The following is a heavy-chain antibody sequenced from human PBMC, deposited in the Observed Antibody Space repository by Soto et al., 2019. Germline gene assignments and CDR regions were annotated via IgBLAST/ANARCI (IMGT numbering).Heavy chain of an antibody. J-gene: IGHJ2*01. CDR2: ISYDGSNK. Sequence: QVQLVESGGGVVQPGRSLRLSCAASGFTFSSYAMHWVRQAPGKGLEWVAVISYDGSNKYYADSVKGRFTISRDNSKNXRYLQMNSLRAEDTAVYYCAARYCTNGVCYGWYFDLWGRGTLVTVSS. CDR3: AARYCTNGVCYGWYFDL. CDR1: GFTFSSYA. V-gene: IGHV3-30-3*01. D-gene: IGHD2-8*01.